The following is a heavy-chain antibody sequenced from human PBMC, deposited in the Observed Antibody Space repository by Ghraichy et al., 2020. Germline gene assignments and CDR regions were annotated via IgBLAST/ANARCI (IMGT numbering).Heavy chain of an antibody. D-gene: IGHD5-18*01. V-gene: IGHV3-23*01. CDR1: GFTFSSYA. Sequence: GGSLRLSCAASGFTFSSYAMSWVRQAPGKGLEWVSAISGSGGSTYYADSVKGRFTISRDNSKNTLYLQMNSLRAEDTAVYYCAKDQPSGYSYGHYGMDVWGQGTTVTVSS. J-gene: IGHJ6*02. CDR3: AKDQPSGYSYGHYGMDV. CDR2: ISGSGGST.